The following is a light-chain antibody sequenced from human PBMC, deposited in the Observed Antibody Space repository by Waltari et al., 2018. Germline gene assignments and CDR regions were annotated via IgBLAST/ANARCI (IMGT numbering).Light chain of an antibody. CDR1: QSVLYSSNNKNY. Sequence: DIVMTQSPDSLAVSLGERATINCKSSQSVLYSSNNKNYLAWYQQKPGQPPKLLIYRASTRASGVPDRFSGSGSGTDFTLTISSLQAEDVAVYYCQQSYSTPLTFGGGTKVEIK. CDR2: RAS. J-gene: IGKJ4*01. CDR3: QQSYSTPLT. V-gene: IGKV4-1*01.